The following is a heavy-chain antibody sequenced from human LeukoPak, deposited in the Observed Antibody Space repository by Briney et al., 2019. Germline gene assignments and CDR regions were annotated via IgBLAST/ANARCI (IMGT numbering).Heavy chain of an antibody. D-gene: IGHD5-12*01. V-gene: IGHV3-74*03. CDR2: INEHGTDS. Sequence: GGSLRLSCTTSGFTFSGHWIHWVRQAPGMGLVWVSRINEHGTDSMYAESVKGRFTISRDNAKNTVYLQMNSLRAEDTAVYYCARGPSGYHNTGGQGTLVTVSS. CDR1: GFTFSGHW. J-gene: IGHJ4*02. CDR3: ARGPSGYHNT.